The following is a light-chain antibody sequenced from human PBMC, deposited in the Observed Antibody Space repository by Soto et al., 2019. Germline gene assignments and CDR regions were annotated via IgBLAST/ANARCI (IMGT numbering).Light chain of an antibody. J-gene: IGKJ2*01. CDR3: QQYHNWPPQYT. CDR2: GAS. CDR1: QTINSN. Sequence: EIVMTQSPATLSVSPGERATVSYRASQTINSNLAWYQQKPGQAPRLLIHGASTRATGVPARFSGSGSGTEFTLTISSLQSEDFAVYYCQQYHNWPPQYTFGQGTKLQI. V-gene: IGKV3-15*01.